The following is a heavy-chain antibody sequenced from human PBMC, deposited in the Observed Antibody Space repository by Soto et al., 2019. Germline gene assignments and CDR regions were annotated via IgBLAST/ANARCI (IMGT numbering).Heavy chain of an antibody. CDR3: SSSYGSGYRAFDY. D-gene: IGHD3-10*01. CDR2: INPILSMS. J-gene: IGHJ4*02. Sequence: QVQLVQSGAEVKKPGSSVRVSCKASGDTFTFYSINWVRQAPGLGLEWMGRINPILSMSNYAQRFQGRVTMTADKSTSKAYMEVSSLRSEDTAMYYCSSSYGSGYRAFDYWGQGALVTVSS. CDR1: GDTFTFYS. V-gene: IGHV1-69*02.